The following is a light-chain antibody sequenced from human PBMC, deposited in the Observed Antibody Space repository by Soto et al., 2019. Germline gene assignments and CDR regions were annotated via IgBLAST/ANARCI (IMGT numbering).Light chain of an antibody. CDR3: QQRSNWQLT. CDR2: DAS. J-gene: IGKJ4*01. CDR1: QSVSSY. V-gene: IGKV3-11*01. Sequence: EIVLTQSPATLYLSPGERATLSCRASQSVSSYFAWYQQKPGQAPRLLIYDASNRATGIPARFSGSGSGTDFTLTISSLEPEDFAVYYCQQRSNWQLTFGGGTKVEIK.